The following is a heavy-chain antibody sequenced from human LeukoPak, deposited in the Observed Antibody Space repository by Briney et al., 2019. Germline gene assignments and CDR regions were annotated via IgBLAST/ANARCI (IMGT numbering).Heavy chain of an antibody. V-gene: IGHV4-59*01. CDR2: IYYSGST. D-gene: IGHD4-17*01. CDR1: GGSISSYS. J-gene: IGHJ3*02. CDR3: ARFKGNYGDYPDAFDI. Sequence: PSETLSLTCTVSGGSISSYSWSWIRQPPGKGLEWIGYIYYSGSTNYNPSLKSRVTISVDTSKNQFSLKLSSVTAADTAVYYCARFKGNYGDYPDAFDIWGQGTMVTVSS.